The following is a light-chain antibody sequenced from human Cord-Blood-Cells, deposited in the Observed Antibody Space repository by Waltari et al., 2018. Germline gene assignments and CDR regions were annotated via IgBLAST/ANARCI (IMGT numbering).Light chain of an antibody. Sequence: QSALTQPASVSGSPGQSITTSCTGTSSDAGRYNLVSSYPQHPSKAPKPRIYEGSKRPSWVSNRFSGSKSGNTASLTISGLQAEDEADYYCCSYAGSSTFRVFGGGTKLTVL. V-gene: IGLV2-23*03. CDR3: CSYAGSSTFRV. J-gene: IGLJ3*02. CDR1: SSDAGRYNL. CDR2: EGS.